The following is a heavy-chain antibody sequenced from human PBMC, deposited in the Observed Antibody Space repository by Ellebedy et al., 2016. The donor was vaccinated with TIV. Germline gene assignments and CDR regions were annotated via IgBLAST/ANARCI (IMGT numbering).Heavy chain of an antibody. V-gene: IGHV4-59*01. CDR1: GGSLSRYY. Sequence: MPSETLSLTCNVSGGSLSRYYWSWIRQPPGQGLEWIAYIYYSGSTNYNPSLKSRVSISVDTFTSQFSLSLRSVTAADTAVYYCARGAYPFYRYGMDVWGQGTTVTVSS. J-gene: IGHJ6*02. CDR2: IYYSGST. D-gene: IGHD2/OR15-2a*01. CDR3: ARGAYPFYRYGMDV.